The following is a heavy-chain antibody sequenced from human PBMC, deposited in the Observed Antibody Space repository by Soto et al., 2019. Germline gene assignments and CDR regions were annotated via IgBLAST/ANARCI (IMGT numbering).Heavy chain of an antibody. D-gene: IGHD2-2*01. V-gene: IGHV4-34*01. CDR3: ARGGGDCSSSSCSTLDGL. CDR1: GGSFSGYY. Sequence: PSETLSLTCAVYGGSFSGYYWSWIRQPPGKGLEWIGEINHSGSTNYNPSLKSRVTISVDTSKNQFSLKLSSVTAADTAVYYCARGGGDCSSSSCSTLDGLWGPGTRATV. CDR2: INHSGST. J-gene: IGHJ3*01.